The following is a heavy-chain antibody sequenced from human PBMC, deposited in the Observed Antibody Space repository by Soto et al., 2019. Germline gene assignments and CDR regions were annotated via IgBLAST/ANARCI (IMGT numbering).Heavy chain of an antibody. D-gene: IGHD3-10*01. V-gene: IGHV3-48*01. J-gene: IGHJ6*03. CDR1: GVTFSSYS. Sequence: GGSLRLSCAASGVTFSSYSMNWVRQAPGKGLEWVSYISSSSSTIYYADSVKGRFTISRDNAKNSLYLQMNSLRAEDTAVYYCARATMVRGVYYYYYMDVWGKGTTVTVSS. CDR3: ARATMVRGVYYYYYMDV. CDR2: ISSSSSTI.